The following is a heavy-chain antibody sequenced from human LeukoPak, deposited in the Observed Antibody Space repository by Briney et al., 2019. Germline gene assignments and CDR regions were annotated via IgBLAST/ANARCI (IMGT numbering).Heavy chain of an antibody. J-gene: IGHJ4*02. V-gene: IGHV3-66*02. D-gene: IGHD6-19*01. CDR3: ARDKLGSGYSSDFDY. CDR2: IYTGGTT. CDR1: GFSVSSNY. Sequence: PGGSLRLSCAASGFSVSSNYMNWVRQAPGKGLEWVSAIYTGGTTYYADPVKGRFTISRDNSKNTLYLQMNSLRAEDTAVYYCARDKLGSGYSSDFDYWGQGTLVTVSS.